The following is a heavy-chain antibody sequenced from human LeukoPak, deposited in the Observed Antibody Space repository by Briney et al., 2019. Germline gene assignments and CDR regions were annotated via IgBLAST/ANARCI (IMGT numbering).Heavy chain of an antibody. Sequence: VASVKVSCKASGYTFTNYGISWVRQAPGQGLEWMGWSSPYNGKTNYAQKLQGRVTMTTDTSTSTAYMELRCLRSDDTAMYYCARGLLTFGGVIGGPQALEYFQHWGQGTLVTVSS. CDR3: ARGLLTFGGVIGGPQALEYFQH. J-gene: IGHJ1*01. D-gene: IGHD3-16*02. V-gene: IGHV1-18*01. CDR1: GYTFTNYG. CDR2: SSPYNGKT.